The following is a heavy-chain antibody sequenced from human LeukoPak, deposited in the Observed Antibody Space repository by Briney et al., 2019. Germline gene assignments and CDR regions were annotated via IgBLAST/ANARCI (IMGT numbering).Heavy chain of an antibody. CDR2: IYTSGST. J-gene: IGHJ6*03. CDR1: GASISSGSYY. Sequence: PSETLSLTCTVSGASISSGSYYWSWLRQPDGKGLEWIVRIYTSGSTHYNPSLESRVTISVDTSKNQFSLKLSSVTAADTAVYFCARVLRGASDDFYYYYMDVWGTGTTVTVSS. V-gene: IGHV4-61*02. D-gene: IGHD4/OR15-4a*01. CDR3: ARVLRGASDDFYYYYMDV.